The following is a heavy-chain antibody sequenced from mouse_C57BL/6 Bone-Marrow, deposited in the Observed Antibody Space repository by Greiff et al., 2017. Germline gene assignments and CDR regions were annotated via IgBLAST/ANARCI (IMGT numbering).Heavy chain of an antibody. CDR1: GFNITDYY. J-gene: IGHJ1*03. Sequence: VQLQQSGAELVRPGASVKLSCTASGFNITDYYMHWVKQRPEQGLEWIGRIDPEDGDTEYAPKFQGKATMTADTSSNTAYLQLSSLTSEDTAVYYCTTRYYGSSYDWYFDVWGTGTTVTVSS. V-gene: IGHV14-1*01. D-gene: IGHD1-1*01. CDR2: IDPEDGDT. CDR3: TTRYYGSSYDWYFDV.